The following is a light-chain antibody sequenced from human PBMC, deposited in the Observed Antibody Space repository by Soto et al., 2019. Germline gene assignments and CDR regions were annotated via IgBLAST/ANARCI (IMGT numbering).Light chain of an antibody. J-gene: IGLJ2*01. Sequence: QSVLTQSPSASASLGASVKLTCTLSSGHRDYGIAWHQQQPDKGPRYLMKLNRDGSHNKGDGIPDRCSGSRPGAERYLTSPHLEAEDEADYYCQTSDTAVVFGGGTKLTVL. CDR2: LNRDGSH. V-gene: IGLV4-69*01. CDR1: SGHRDYG. CDR3: QTSDTAVV.